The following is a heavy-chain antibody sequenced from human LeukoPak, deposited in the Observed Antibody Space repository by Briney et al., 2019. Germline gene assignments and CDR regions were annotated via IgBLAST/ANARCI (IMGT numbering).Heavy chain of an antibody. CDR1: GFTVSSYY. CDR2: MYSGGST. D-gene: IGHD4-11*01. CDR3: ARSYSNHLFGMDV. Sequence: GGSLRLSCAASGFTVSSYYMTWVRQAPGKGLEWVSVMYSGGSTYYADSVKGRVAISRDNSQNTVFLQMNSVRVEDTAVYYCARSYSNHLFGMDVWGQGTAATVSS. J-gene: IGHJ6*02. V-gene: IGHV3-66*01.